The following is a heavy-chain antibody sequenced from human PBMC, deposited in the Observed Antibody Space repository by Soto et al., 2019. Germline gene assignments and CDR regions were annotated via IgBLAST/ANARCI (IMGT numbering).Heavy chain of an antibody. Sequence: GSLRLSCAASGFTFSSYWMSWVRQAPGKGLEWVANIKQDGSEKYYVDSVKGRFTISRDNAKNSLYLQMNSLRAEDTAVYYCARDGTVVTPCYFDYWGQGTLVTVSS. V-gene: IGHV3-7*04. CDR3: ARDGTVVTPCYFDY. J-gene: IGHJ4*02. D-gene: IGHD2-15*01. CDR1: GFTFSSYW. CDR2: IKQDGSEK.